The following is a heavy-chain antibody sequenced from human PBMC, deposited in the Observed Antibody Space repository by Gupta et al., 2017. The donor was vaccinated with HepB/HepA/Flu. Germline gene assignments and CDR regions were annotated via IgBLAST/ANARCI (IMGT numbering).Heavy chain of an antibody. CDR2: ISSDGSQK. V-gene: IGHV3-30*18. J-gene: IGHJ4*02. Sequence: GQLVESGGDVVQPGRSLRLSCAASGFTFSSSAMHWVRQSPDKGLEWMTVISSDGSQKHYADSVRGRLTISRDNYENALYLQMKSMRIEETAVYYCVKEGGGGSTHHFANWGQGTLVIVSS. CDR1: GFTFSSSA. D-gene: IGHD2-15*01. CDR3: VKEGGGGSTHHFAN.